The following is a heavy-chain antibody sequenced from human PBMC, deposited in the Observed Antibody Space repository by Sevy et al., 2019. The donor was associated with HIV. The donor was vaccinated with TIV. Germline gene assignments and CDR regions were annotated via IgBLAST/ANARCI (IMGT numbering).Heavy chain of an antibody. CDR1: GGYISSGGYY. D-gene: IGHD5-12*01. Sequence: SETLSLTCTVSGGYISSGGYYWSWIRQHPGKGREWIGYIYFSGSTYYNPSLKSRVTISVDTSKNQFSLKLSSVTAADTAVYYCARAGVDIVATSVNWFDPWGQGTLVTVSS. CDR3: ARAGVDIVATSVNWFDP. V-gene: IGHV4-31*03. CDR2: IYFSGST. J-gene: IGHJ5*02.